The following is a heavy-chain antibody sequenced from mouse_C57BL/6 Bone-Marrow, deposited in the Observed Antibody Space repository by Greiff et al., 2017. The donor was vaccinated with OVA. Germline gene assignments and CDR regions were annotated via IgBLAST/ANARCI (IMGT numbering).Heavy chain of an antibody. J-gene: IGHJ1*03. CDR1: GYSITSGYY. CDR3: ARALYGSSHWYFDV. Sequence: EVKLMESGPGLVKPSQSLSLTCSVTGYSITSGYYWNWIRQFPGNKLEWMGYISYDGSNNYNPSLKNRISITRDTSKNQFFLKLNSVTTEDTATYYCARALYGSSHWYFDVWGTGTTVTVSS. CDR2: ISYDGSN. V-gene: IGHV3-6*01. D-gene: IGHD1-1*01.